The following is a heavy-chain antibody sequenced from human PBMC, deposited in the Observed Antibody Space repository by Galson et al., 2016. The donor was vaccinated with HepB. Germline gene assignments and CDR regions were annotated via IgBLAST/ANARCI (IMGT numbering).Heavy chain of an antibody. CDR2: TYYRSKWYN. Sequence: CAISWDSVSSDGAAWNWIRQSPSRGLEWLGRTYYRSKWYNAYALSVKSRITINPDTSKNQFSLQLNSVTPEDTAVYYCARAEANWDGGGDNWFDPWGQGTPVTVSS. J-gene: IGHJ5*02. V-gene: IGHV6-1*01. CDR3: ARAEANWDGGGDNWFDP. CDR1: WDSVSSDGAA. D-gene: IGHD7-27*01.